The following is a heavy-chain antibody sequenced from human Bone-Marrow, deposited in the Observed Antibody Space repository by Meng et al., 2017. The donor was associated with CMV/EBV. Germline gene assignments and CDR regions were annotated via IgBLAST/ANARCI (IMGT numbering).Heavy chain of an antibody. J-gene: IGHJ4*02. Sequence: ASVKVSCKASGYTFTSYDINWVRQATGQGLEWMGWMNPNSGNTGYAQKFQGRVTITADKSTSTAYMELSSLRSEDTAVYYCARDGLVMPGGDWGQGTLVTVSS. CDR1: GYTFTSYD. CDR2: MNPNSGNT. CDR3: ARDGLVMPGGD. V-gene: IGHV1-8*01. D-gene: IGHD6-19*01.